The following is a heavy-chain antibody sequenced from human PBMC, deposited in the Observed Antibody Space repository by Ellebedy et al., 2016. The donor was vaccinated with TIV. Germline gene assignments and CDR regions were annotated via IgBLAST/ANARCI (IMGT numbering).Heavy chain of an antibody. CDR3: AKGRGGGSDSSAPRYYFNS. D-gene: IGHD6-19*01. V-gene: IGHV3-23*01. CDR2: INSGATRT. J-gene: IGHJ4*02. Sequence: PGGSLRLSCAASGFTFSGYAMSWVRQAPGKGLEWVSGINSGATRTYYADSVKGRFTISRDNSKNTLYLQMNSLRAEDTAVYYCAKGRGGGSDSSAPRYYFNSWGLGTLVTVSS. CDR1: GFTFSGYA.